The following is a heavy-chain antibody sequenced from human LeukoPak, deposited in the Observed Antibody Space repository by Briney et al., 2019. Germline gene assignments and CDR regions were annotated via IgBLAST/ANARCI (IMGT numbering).Heavy chain of an antibody. CDR1: GYTLTELS. D-gene: IGHD3-10*01. J-gene: IGHJ4*02. V-gene: IGHV1-24*01. Sequence: EASVKVSCKVSGYTLTELSMHWVRQAPGKGLEWMGGFDPEDGETIYAQKFQGRVTMTEDTSTDTAYMELSSLRSEDTAVYYCATDLEDYGSGSYSFDYWGQGTLVTVSS. CDR2: FDPEDGET. CDR3: ATDLEDYGSGSYSFDY.